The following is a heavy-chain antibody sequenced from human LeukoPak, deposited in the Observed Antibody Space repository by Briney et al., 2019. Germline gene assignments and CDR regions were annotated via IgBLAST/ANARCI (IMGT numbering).Heavy chain of an antibody. Sequence: GGSLRLSCAASGFTFSRYWMHWVRQGPGKGLVWVSRVSGDGSSTTYADSVKGRFTISRDNAKMSLYLQMNSLRVEDTAVYYCATYSTRNAREFQSWGQGTLVTVSS. D-gene: IGHD4-11*01. V-gene: IGHV3-74*01. CDR3: ATYSTRNAREFQS. CDR2: VSGDGSST. J-gene: IGHJ1*01. CDR1: GFTFSRYW.